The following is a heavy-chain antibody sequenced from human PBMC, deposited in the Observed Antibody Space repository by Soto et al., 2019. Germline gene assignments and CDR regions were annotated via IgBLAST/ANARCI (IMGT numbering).Heavy chain of an antibody. V-gene: IGHV3-15*01. CDR1: GFSFTDAW. D-gene: IGHD1-26*01. CDR3: TSDVGHMSLPLFSS. CDR2: IKSRTHGGTA. J-gene: IGHJ5*02. Sequence: EVQLLESGGGLVQPGGSLRLSCAASGFSFTDAWMGWVRQAPGKGLEWVGRIKSRTHGGTADFPAPVKGRFSISRDDSKSLLYLQMSSLQTEDTAVYHCTSDVGHMSLPLFSSWGQGTLVTVSS.